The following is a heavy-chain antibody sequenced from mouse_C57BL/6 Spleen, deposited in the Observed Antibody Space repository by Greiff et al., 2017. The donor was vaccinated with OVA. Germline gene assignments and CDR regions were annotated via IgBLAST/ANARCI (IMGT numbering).Heavy chain of an antibody. J-gene: IGHJ2*01. CDR2: ISYSGST. Sequence: VQLKESGPGLAKPSQTLSLTCSVTGYSITSDYWNWIRKFPGNKLEYMGYISYSGSTSYNPSPKSRISITRDTSKNQYYLQLNSVTTEDTATYDCARGGRGTTVVFDYWGQGTTLTVSS. D-gene: IGHD1-1*01. CDR1: GYSITSDY. V-gene: IGHV3-8*01. CDR3: ARGGRGTTVVFDY.